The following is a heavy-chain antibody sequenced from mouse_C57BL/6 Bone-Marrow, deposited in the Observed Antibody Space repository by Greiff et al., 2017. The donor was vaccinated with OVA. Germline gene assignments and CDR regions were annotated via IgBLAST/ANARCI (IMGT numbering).Heavy chain of an antibody. CDR2: INPSNGGT. CDR3: ARGEMVPWYFDV. V-gene: IGHV1-53*01. D-gene: IGHD2-3*01. CDR1: GYTFTSYW. Sequence: QVQLQQPGTELVKPGASVKLSCKASGYTFTSYWMHWVKQRPGQGLEWIGNINPSNGGTNYNAKFKSKATLTVDKSSSTAYMQLSSLTSEDSAVDYCARGEMVPWYFDVWGTGTTVTVSS. J-gene: IGHJ1*03.